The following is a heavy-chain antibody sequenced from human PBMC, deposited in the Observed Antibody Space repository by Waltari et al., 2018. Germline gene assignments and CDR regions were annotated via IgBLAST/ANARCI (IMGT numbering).Heavy chain of an antibody. CDR2: INHSGRT. V-gene: IGHV4-34*01. CDR1: GGSFSGYY. CDR3: ARGPHPRKAGRRLQYFDL. Sequence: QVQLQQWGAGLLKPSETLSLTCAVYGGSFSGYYWTWIRQPPGKGLEWIGEINHSGRTNYNPSLKSRVSISVDTSKNQFSLKLSSVAPADTAVYYCARGPHPRKAGRRLQYFDLWGRGTLVTVSS. J-gene: IGHJ2*01. D-gene: IGHD6-19*01.